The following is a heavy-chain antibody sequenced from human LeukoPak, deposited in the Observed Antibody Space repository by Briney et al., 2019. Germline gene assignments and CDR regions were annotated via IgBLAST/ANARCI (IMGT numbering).Heavy chain of an antibody. J-gene: IGHJ4*02. CDR2: ISYDGSNK. V-gene: IGHV3-30*18. CDR3: AKDRLTIFYYFDY. D-gene: IGHD3-9*01. Sequence: GGSLRLSCAASGFTFSSYGMHWVRQAPGKGLEWVAVISYDGSNKYYADSVKGRFTISRDNSKNTLYLQMNSLRAEDTAVYYCAKDRLTIFYYFDYWGRGTLVTVSS. CDR1: GFTFSSYG.